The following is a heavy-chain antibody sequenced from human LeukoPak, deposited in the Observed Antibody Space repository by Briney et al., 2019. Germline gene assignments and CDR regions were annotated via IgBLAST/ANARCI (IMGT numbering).Heavy chain of an antibody. Sequence: GGSLRLSCTASGFTFGDYYMTWIRQAPGKGPEWLAYINSSGRTIYYADSVRGRFTISRDNAKNSLYLQMNSLRVEDTAIYYCARDRDYSTSLFDYWGQGTLVTVSS. J-gene: IGHJ4*02. V-gene: IGHV3-11*01. CDR1: GFTFGDYY. CDR3: ARDRDYSTSLFDY. D-gene: IGHD2/OR15-2a*01. CDR2: INSSGRTI.